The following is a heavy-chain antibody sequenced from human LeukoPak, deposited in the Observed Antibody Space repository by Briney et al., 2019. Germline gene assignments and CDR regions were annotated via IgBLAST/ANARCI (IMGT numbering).Heavy chain of an antibody. Sequence: SVTVSCKASGGTFSSYAISWVRQAPGQGLEWMGGIIPIFGTANYAQKFQGRVTITADESTSTAYMELSSLRSEDTAVYYCARGGRAAAGPTYWGQGTLVTVSS. CDR2: IIPIFGTA. CDR1: GGTFSSYA. CDR3: ARGGRAAAGPTY. J-gene: IGHJ4*02. V-gene: IGHV1-69*13. D-gene: IGHD6-13*01.